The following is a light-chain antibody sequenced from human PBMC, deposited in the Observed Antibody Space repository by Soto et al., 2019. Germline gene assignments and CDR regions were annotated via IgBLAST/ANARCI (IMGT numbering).Light chain of an antibody. J-gene: IGKJ1*01. CDR3: LQHNSYPRT. Sequence: DIQMTQSPSSLSASVGDRVTITCRASQGISNDLGWYQQKPGKAPKRLIYAASSLPSGVPSRFSGSGSGTEFALTISSLHPEDFAAYYWLQHNSYPRTFGQGTKVEIK. CDR1: QGISND. CDR2: AAS. V-gene: IGKV1-17*01.